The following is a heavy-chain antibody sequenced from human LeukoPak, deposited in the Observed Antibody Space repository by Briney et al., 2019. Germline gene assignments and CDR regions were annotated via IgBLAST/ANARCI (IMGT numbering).Heavy chain of an antibody. CDR1: GFTFSSYW. D-gene: IGHD3-10*01. CDR2: IEQDGSEK. Sequence: PGGSLRLSCAASGFTFSSYWMSWVRQAPGKGLEWVANIEQDGSEKYYVDSVKGRFTISRDNAKNSLYLQMNSLRAEDTAVYYCARDGLLWFGEFRYWGQGTLVTVSS. V-gene: IGHV3-7*01. J-gene: IGHJ4*02. CDR3: ARDGLLWFGEFRY.